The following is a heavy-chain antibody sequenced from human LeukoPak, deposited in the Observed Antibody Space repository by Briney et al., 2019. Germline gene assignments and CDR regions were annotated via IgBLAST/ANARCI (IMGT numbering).Heavy chain of an antibody. CDR1: GFTFSSYG. J-gene: IGHJ4*02. CDR2: IWYDGSNK. D-gene: IGHD3-10*01. Sequence: PGGSLRLSCAASGFTFSSYGMHWVRQAPGKGLEWVAVIWYDGSNKYYADSVKGRFTISRDNSKNTLYLQMNSLRAEDTAVYYCARDRFTGSYGKPPGNYWGQGTLVTVSS. V-gene: IGHV3-33*01. CDR3: ARDRFTGSYGKPPGNY.